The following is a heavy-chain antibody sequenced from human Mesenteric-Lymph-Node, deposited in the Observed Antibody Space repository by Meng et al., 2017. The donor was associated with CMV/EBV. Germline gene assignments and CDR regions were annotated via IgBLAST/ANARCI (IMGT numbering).Heavy chain of an antibody. D-gene: IGHD3/OR15-3a*01. J-gene: IGHJ3*01. CDR1: GGSVSDDY. CDR3: ARVFGYDFWSGYSYAFDF. CDR2: FYYSGST. V-gene: IGHV4-59*02. Sequence: SETLSLTCTVSGGSVSDDYWSWIRQPPGKGLEWIGYFYYSGSTNYNPSLKSRVTISVDRSKNQFSLNLTSVTAADTAVYYCARVFGYDFWSGYSYAFDFWGQGTMVTVSS.